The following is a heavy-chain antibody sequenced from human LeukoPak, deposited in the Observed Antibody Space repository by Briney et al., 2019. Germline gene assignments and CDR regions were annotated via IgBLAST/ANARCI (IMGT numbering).Heavy chain of an antibody. J-gene: IGHJ4*02. CDR1: GLTFSRYD. V-gene: IGHV3-13*01. Sequence: PGGSLRLSCAASGLTFSRYDMQWARHAAGKGVEWVSAIGTAGDTYYQASVKGRFTISRENAKKSLYLQMNSLRAGDTAVYYCARAPSLSLPDYWGQGTLVTVSS. CDR2: IGTAGDT. CDR3: ARAPSLSLPDY.